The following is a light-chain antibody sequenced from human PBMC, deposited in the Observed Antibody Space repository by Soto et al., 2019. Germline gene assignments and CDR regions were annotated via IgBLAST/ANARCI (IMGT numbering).Light chain of an antibody. CDR1: QSISNC. J-gene: IGKJ1*01. Sequence: DTQMTQSPSTLSASVGDRVTITCRASQSISNCLAWYQQRPGRAPNLLIHTASTLKSGVPSRFSGSGSGTEFTLTISILQPDDFATYYCQQYKSYSPTFGQGTKVEIK. CDR2: TAS. CDR3: QQYKSYSPT. V-gene: IGKV1-5*03.